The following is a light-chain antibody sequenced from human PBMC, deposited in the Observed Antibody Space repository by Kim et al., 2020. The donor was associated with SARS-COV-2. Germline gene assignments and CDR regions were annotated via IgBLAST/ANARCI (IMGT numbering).Light chain of an antibody. J-gene: IGKJ2*01. CDR3: QQYGSSPPMYT. CDR1: QSVSSSY. Sequence: EIVLTQSPGTLSLSPGERATLSCRASQSVSSSYLAWYQQKPGQAPRLLIYGASSRATGIPDRFSVSGSGTDFTLTISRLEPEDFALYYCQQYGSSPPMYTFGQGTNLEIK. CDR2: GAS. V-gene: IGKV3-20*01.